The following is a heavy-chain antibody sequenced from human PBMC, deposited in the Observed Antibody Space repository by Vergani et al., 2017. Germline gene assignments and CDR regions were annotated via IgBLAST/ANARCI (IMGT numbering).Heavy chain of an antibody. CDR1: GYTFTSYG. D-gene: IGHD6-13*01. CDR2: ISAYNGNT. V-gene: IGHV1-18*01. CDR3: AGDESGIAAAEGPSFDY. Sequence: QVQLVQSGAEVKKPGASVKVSCKASGYTFTSYGISWVRQAPGQGLEWMGWISAYNGNTNYAQKLQGRVTMTTDTSTSTAYMELRSLRSDDTAVYYCAGDESGIAAAEGPSFDYWGQGTLVTVSS. J-gene: IGHJ4*02.